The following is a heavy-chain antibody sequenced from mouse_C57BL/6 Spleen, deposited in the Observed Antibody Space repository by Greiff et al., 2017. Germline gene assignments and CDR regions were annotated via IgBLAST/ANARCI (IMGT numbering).Heavy chain of an antibody. J-gene: IGHJ2*01. CDR3: ARRYYGSSYYYFDY. Sequence: VQLQQSGAELMKPGASVKLSCKATGYTFTGYWIEWVKQRPGHGLEWIGEILPGSGSTNYNAKFKGKATFTADTSSNTAYMQLSSLTTEDSAIYYCARRYYGSSYYYFDYWGQGTTLTVSS. D-gene: IGHD1-1*01. CDR2: ILPGSGST. CDR1: GYTFTGYW. V-gene: IGHV1-9*01.